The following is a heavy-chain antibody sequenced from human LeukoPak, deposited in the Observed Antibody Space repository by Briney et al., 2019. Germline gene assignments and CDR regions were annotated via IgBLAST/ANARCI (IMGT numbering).Heavy chain of an antibody. Sequence: GASVKVSCKASGYTFTSYAMHWVRQAPGQGLEWMGWINPNSGGTNYAQKFQGRVTMTRDTSISTAYMELSRLRSDDTAVYYCARGPRRFHYYMDVWGKGTTVTVSS. CDR3: ARGPRRFHYYMDV. CDR1: GYTFTSYA. CDR2: INPNSGGT. J-gene: IGHJ6*03. D-gene: IGHD1-14*01. V-gene: IGHV1-2*02.